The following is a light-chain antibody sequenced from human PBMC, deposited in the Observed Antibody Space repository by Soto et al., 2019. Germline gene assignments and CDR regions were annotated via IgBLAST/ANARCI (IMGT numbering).Light chain of an antibody. CDR1: QSVSSY. CDR3: QQYGSSIT. J-gene: IGKJ5*01. Sequence: DIVLTQSPATLSLSPGERATLSCRASQSVSSYLAWYQQKPGQAPRLLIYGASTRATGIPARFSGSGSGTEFTLTISSLQSEDFAVYYCQQYGSSITLGQGTRLEIK. CDR2: GAS. V-gene: IGKV3-15*01.